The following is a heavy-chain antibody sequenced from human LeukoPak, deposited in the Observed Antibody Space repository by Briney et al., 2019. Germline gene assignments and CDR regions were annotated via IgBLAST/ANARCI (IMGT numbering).Heavy chain of an antibody. CDR1: GYTFTSYY. CDR2: INPSGGST. J-gene: IGHJ4*02. D-gene: IGHD3-22*01. CDR3: ARERYYYDSSGYYQVDLGFDY. V-gene: IGHV1-46*01. Sequence: ASVKVSCKASGYTFTSYYMHWVRQAPGQGLEWMGIINPSGGSTSYAQKFQGRVTMTRDTSTSAVYMELSSLRSGDTAVYYCARERYYYDSSGYYQVDLGFDYWGQGTLVTVSS.